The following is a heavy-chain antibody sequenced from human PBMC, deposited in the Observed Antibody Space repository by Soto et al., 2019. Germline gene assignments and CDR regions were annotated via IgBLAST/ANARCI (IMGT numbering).Heavy chain of an antibody. D-gene: IGHD3-9*01. V-gene: IGHV1-18*01. J-gene: IGHJ4*02. Sequence: ASVNVSCKASCYTLTTYGIDWVRQAPLQVLELMGWISAYNGNTNYAQKLQGRVTMTTDTSTRMAYMELRSLRSDDTAIYYCTRGQRAPNYDILIGYDYWGQGTLVTVSS. CDR3: TRGQRAPNYDILIGYDY. CDR2: ISAYNGNT. CDR1: CYTLTTYG.